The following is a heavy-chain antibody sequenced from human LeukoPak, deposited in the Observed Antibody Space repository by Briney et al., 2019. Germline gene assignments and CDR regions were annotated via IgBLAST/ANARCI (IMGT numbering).Heavy chain of an antibody. CDR1: AFVFSNYW. Sequence: PGWSLRLSCAPAAFVFSNYWMHWVRQGPRKGLVWFSRINTDESSIIYADSVKGRFTVSRDNAKNTLYLQMNSLRPEDTAVYYCARDGYCSGGTCYGKDYWGQGTLVTVSS. CDR2: INTDESSI. V-gene: IGHV3-74*01. J-gene: IGHJ4*02. D-gene: IGHD2-15*01. CDR3: ARDGYCSGGTCYGKDY.